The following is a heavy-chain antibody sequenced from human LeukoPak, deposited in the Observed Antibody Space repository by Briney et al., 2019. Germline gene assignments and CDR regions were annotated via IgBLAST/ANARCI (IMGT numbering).Heavy chain of an antibody. CDR1: GYTFIGFY. CDR3: ARDGAESGYNRYYYYYYMDV. CDR2: IDPSSGDT. Sequence: ASVKVSCKASGYTFIGFYIHWVRQAPGQGLEWVGWIDPSSGDTKYARRFQGRVTMTRDTLIRTAYMELSSLTSDDTAVYYCARDGAESGYNRYYYYYYMDVWGGGATATVS. J-gene: IGHJ6*03. D-gene: IGHD5-24*01. V-gene: IGHV1-2*02.